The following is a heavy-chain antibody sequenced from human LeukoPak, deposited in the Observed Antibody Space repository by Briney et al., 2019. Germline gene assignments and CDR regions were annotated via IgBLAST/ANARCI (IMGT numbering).Heavy chain of an antibody. CDR3: ARDGSYGAFDI. J-gene: IGHJ3*02. D-gene: IGHD1-26*01. CDR1: GGSISSYY. CDR2: IYYSGST. Sequence: SETLSLTCTVSGGSISSYYWSWIRQPPGKGLEWIGYIYYSGSTNYNPSLKTRVTISVDTSKNQFSLKLNSVSAADTAVYYCARDGSYGAFDIWGQGTMVTVSS. V-gene: IGHV4-59*01.